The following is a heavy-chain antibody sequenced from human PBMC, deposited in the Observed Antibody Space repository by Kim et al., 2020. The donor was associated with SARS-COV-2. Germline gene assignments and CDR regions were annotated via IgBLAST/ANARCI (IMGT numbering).Heavy chain of an antibody. CDR1: GFTFSSYA. CDR2: ISASGGDT. J-gene: IGHJ4*02. D-gene: IGHD4-4*01. CDR3: AKVTTINAPFYDY. Sequence: GGSLRLSCAASGFTFSSYALSWVRQAPGKGLEWVSGISASGGDTYYADSVQGRFTISRDNSKNALNLEMNSLRAEDTALYYCAKVTTINAPFYDYWGQGT. V-gene: IGHV3-23*01.